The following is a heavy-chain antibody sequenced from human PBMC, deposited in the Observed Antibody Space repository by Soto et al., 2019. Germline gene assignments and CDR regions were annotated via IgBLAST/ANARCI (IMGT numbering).Heavy chain of an antibody. Sequence: SETLSLTCTVSGGSISSGGYYWSWIRQHPGKGLEWIGYIYYSGSTYYNPSLKSRVTIPVDTSKNQYSPKLSAVTAADTAVYYCARRIMITFGGVIGEHAFDIWGQGTMVTVSS. V-gene: IGHV4-31*02. J-gene: IGHJ3*02. CDR1: GGSISSGGYY. D-gene: IGHD3-16*02. CDR3: ARRIMITFGGVIGEHAFDI. CDR2: IYYSGST.